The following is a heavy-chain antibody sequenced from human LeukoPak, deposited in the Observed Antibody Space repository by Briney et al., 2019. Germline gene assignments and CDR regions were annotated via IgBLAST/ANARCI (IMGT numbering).Heavy chain of an antibody. CDR1: GFTFSSYS. CDR2: ISSSSSYI. J-gene: IGHJ4*02. CDR3: ARLSFTGTADY. V-gene: IGHV3-21*01. D-gene: IGHD2-8*02. Sequence: GGSLRLSCAASGFTFSSYSMNWVRQAPGKGLEWVSSISSSSSYIYYADSVKGGFTISRDNAKNSLYLQMNSLRAEDTAVYYCARLSFTGTADYWGQGTLVTVSS.